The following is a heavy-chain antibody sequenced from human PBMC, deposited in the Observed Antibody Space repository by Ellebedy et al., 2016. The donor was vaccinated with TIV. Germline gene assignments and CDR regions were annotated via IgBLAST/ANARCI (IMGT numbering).Heavy chain of an antibody. CDR1: GFSLSSNY. V-gene: IGHV3-53*01. J-gene: IGHJ4*02. D-gene: IGHD3/OR15-3a*01. CDR3: ARVDLGLAFDY. Sequence: GEPLKISCAVSGFSLSSNYMSWVRQAPGKGLEWVSIIYSAGNTYYADSVKGRFTISRDTSKNTVFLQMNSLRAEDTAVYYCARVDLGLAFDYWGRGTLVTVPS. CDR2: IYSAGNT.